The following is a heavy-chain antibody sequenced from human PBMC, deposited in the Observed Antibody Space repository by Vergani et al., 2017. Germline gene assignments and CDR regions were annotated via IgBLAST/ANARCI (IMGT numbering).Heavy chain of an antibody. CDR3: AQIAAAGTAGFDY. D-gene: IGHD6-13*01. CDR1: GFTFSSYW. J-gene: IGHJ4*02. Sequence: EVQLVESGGGLVKPGGSLRLSCAASGFTFSSYWMHWVRQAPGKGLVWVSRINSDGSSTSYADSVKGRFTISRDNAKNTLYLQMNSLRDEDTAVYYCAQIAAAGTAGFDYWGQGTLVTVSS. V-gene: IGHV3-74*02. CDR2: INSDGSST.